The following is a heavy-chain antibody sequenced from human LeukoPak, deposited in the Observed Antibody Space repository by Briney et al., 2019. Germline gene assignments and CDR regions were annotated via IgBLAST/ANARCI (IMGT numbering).Heavy chain of an antibody. CDR2: IFYSGST. J-gene: IGHJ4*02. D-gene: IGHD1-26*01. CDR3: ARGEWDLLFDY. CDR1: GGSISGYY. Sequence: SETLSLTCTVSGGSISGYYWSWIRQPPGKGLEWIGYIFYSGSTNYNPSRKSRFTISVDTSKNQFSLKLSSVTAADTAVYYGARGEWDLLFDYWGQGTLVTVSS. V-gene: IGHV4-59*01.